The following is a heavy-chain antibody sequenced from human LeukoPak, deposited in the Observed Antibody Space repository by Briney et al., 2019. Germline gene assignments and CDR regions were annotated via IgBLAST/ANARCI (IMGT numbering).Heavy chain of an antibody. CDR3: AGIEYSSSPQAH. CDR1: GGSFSGYY. J-gene: IGHJ4*02. CDR2: INHSGST. V-gene: IGHV4-34*01. D-gene: IGHD6-6*01. Sequence: SETLSLTCAVYGGSFSGYYWSWIRQPPGKGLEWIGEINHSGSTNYNPSLKSRVTISVDTSKNQFSLKLSSVTAADTAVYYCAGIEYSSSPQAHWGQGTLVTVSP.